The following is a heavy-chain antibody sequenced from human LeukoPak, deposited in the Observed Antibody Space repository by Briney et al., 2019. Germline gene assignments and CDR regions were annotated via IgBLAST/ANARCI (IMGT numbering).Heavy chain of an antibody. Sequence: PGGSLRLSCAASGFTFSSYGMHWVRQAPGKGLEWVAVISYDGSNKYYADSVKGRFTISRDNSKNTLYLQMNSLRAEDTAVYYCAKDRNSYGSGSYWVYWGQGTLVTVSS. D-gene: IGHD3-10*01. J-gene: IGHJ4*02. CDR3: AKDRNSYGSGSYWVY. CDR1: GFTFSSYG. CDR2: ISYDGSNK. V-gene: IGHV3-30*18.